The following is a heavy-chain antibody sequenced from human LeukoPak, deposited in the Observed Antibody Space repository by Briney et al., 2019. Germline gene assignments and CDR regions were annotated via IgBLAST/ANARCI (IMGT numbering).Heavy chain of an antibody. CDR2: IYSSGST. J-gene: IGHJ4*02. CDR1: GGSIRSYY. CDR3: ARHDVGATRFDY. D-gene: IGHD1-26*01. V-gene: IGHV4-59*08. Sequence: SETLSLTCSVSGGSIRSYYWSWIREPPGKGLEWIGYIYSSGSTNYSPSLKSRVTMSVDTSKSQFSLKLSSVTAADTAVYYCARHDVGATRFDYWGQGTLVAVSS.